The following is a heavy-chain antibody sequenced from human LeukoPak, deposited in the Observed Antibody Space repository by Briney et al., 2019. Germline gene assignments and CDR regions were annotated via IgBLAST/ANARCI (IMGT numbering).Heavy chain of an antibody. J-gene: IGHJ6*02. CDR3: ARAPINCGGGSCYSFYGMDV. V-gene: IGHV4-61*08. CDR2: IYYSGST. D-gene: IGHD2-15*01. CDR1: GGSISSGGYY. Sequence: SETLSLTCTVSGGSISSGGYYWSWIRQHPGKGLEWIGYIYYSGSTNYNPSLKSRVTISVDTSKNQFSLKVSSVTAADTAVYYCARAPINCGGGSCYSFYGMDVWGQGTTVTVSS.